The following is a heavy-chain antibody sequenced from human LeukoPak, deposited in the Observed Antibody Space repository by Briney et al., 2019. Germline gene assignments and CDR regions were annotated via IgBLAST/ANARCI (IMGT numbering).Heavy chain of an antibody. CDR1: GGSISSGGYY. V-gene: IGHV4-31*03. J-gene: IGHJ5*02. D-gene: IGHD6-19*01. CDR3: ASRRLRPSIAVAGSWFDP. CDR2: IYYSGST. Sequence: SETLSLTCTVSGGSISSGGYYWNWIRQHPGKGLEWIGYIYYSGSTYYNPSLKSRVTISVDTSKNQFSLKLSSVTAADTAVYYCASRRLRPSIAVAGSWFDPWGQGTLVTVSS.